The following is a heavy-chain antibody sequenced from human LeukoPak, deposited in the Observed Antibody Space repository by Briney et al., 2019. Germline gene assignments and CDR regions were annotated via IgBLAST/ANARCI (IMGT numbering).Heavy chain of an antibody. J-gene: IGHJ4*02. CDR2: IYNDGRT. Sequence: GGSLRLSCAASGFTVSNKYMTWVRQAPGKGLEWVSLIYNDGRTYYADSVKGRYTISRDNSKNTVYLQMSSLRVEDTAVYYCVEGGAARFDYWGQGTLVAVSS. CDR1: GFTVSNKY. D-gene: IGHD5-18*01. CDR3: VEGGAARFDY. V-gene: IGHV3-53*01.